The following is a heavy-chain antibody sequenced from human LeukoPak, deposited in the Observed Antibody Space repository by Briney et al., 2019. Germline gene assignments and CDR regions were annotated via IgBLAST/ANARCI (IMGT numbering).Heavy chain of an antibody. CDR2: INHSGST. J-gene: IGHJ5*02. D-gene: IGHD1-26*01. V-gene: IGHV4-34*01. CDR3: ARRRRLMGATAWFDP. Sequence: SETLSLTCAVYGGSFSGYYWSWIRQPPGEGLEWIGEINHSGSTNYNPSLKSRVTISVDTSKNQFSLKLSSVTAAGTAVYYCARRRRLMGATAWFDPWGQGTLVTVSS. CDR1: GGSFSGYY.